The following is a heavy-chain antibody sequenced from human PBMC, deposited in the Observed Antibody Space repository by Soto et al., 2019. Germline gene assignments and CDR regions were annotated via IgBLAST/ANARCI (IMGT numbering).Heavy chain of an antibody. CDR2: INHSGST. J-gene: IGHJ4*02. Sequence: SETLSLTCAVYGGSFSGYYWSWIRQPPGKGLEWIGEINHSGSTNYNPSLKSRVTISVDTSKNQFSLKLSSVTAADTAVYYCARGILHSSSWYGLDYRGQGTLVTVSS. D-gene: IGHD6-13*01. V-gene: IGHV4-34*01. CDR1: GGSFSGYY. CDR3: ARGILHSSSWYGLDY.